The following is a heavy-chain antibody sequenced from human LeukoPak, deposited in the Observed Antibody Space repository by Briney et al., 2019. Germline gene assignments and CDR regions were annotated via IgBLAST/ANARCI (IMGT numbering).Heavy chain of an antibody. Sequence: SETLSLTCTVSGGSISNYYWSWIRQPPEKGLEWIGYIYYSGSTNYNPSLKSRVTMSVDTSKNQFSLKLNSVTAADTAVYYCARQGFSVGNNYYFAFDIWGQGTMVTVSS. CDR1: GGSISNYY. CDR3: ARQGFSVGNNYYFAFDI. J-gene: IGHJ3*02. V-gene: IGHV4-59*08. D-gene: IGHD3-10*01. CDR2: IYYSGST.